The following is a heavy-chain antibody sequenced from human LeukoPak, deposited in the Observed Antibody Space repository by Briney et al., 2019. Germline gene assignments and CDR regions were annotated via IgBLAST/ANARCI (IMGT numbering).Heavy chain of an antibody. Sequence: PGGSLRLSCAASGFTVSSNYMSWVRQAPGKGLEWVSVIYSGGSTYYADSVKGRFTISRDNSKNTLYLQMNSLRAEDTAVYYCARDLRTTSPSMGYWGQGTLVTVSS. CDR3: ARDLRTTSPSMGY. D-gene: IGHD4-17*01. CDR2: IYSGGST. J-gene: IGHJ4*02. V-gene: IGHV3-66*01. CDR1: GFTVSSNY.